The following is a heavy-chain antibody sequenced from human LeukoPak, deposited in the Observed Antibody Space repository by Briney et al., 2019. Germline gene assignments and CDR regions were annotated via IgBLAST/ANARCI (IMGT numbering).Heavy chain of an antibody. J-gene: IGHJ6*03. CDR3: AAEYSSSSRNYYMDV. V-gene: IGHV3-48*04. D-gene: IGHD6-6*01. CDR1: GLTFSSYS. Sequence: PGGSLRLSCAASGLTFSSYSMNWVRQAPGKGLEWVSYISSSSSTIYYADSVKGRFTISRDNAKNSLYLQMNSLRAEDTAVYYCAAEYSSSSRNYYMDVWGKGTTVTVSS. CDR2: ISSSSSTI.